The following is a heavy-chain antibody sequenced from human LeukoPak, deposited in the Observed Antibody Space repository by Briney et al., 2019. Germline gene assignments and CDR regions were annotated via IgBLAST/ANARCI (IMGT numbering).Heavy chain of an antibody. D-gene: IGHD4-17*01. CDR1: GYSISSGYY. CDR2: IYHSGST. V-gene: IGHV4-38-2*01. CDR3: ARVRSMTTVTTNAFDI. Sequence: SETLSLTCAVSGYSISSGYYWGCIRQPPGKGLEWIGSIYHSGSTYYNPSLKSRVTISVDTSKNQFSLKLSSVTAADTAVYYCARVRSMTTVTTNAFDIWGQGTMVTVSS. J-gene: IGHJ3*02.